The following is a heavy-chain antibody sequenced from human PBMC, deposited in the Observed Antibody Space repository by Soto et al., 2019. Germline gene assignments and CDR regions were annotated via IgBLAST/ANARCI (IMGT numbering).Heavy chain of an antibody. D-gene: IGHD3-22*01. J-gene: IGHJ3*02. CDR3: ARGLLRVRKDRTSSYYWYDAFDI. CDR1: GGSFSGYY. V-gene: IGHV4-34*01. Sequence: TLSLTCAVYGGSFSGYYWSWIRQPPGKGLEWIGEINHSGSTNYNPSLKSRVTISVDTSKNPFSLKLSSVTAADTAVYYCARGLLRVRKDRTSSYYWYDAFDIWGQGTMVTVSS. CDR2: INHSGST.